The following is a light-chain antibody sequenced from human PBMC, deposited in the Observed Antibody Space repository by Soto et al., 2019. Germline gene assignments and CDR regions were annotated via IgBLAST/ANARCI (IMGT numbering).Light chain of an antibody. Sequence: DIQMTQSPSFMSASVGDRVTVTCRASQAINRWLAWYQQKPGKAPKLLIYTTSTLASGVPSRFSVSVSGTDFTLTISSLQPEDFATYYCQQANTFPITVGQGTRLEIK. CDR1: QAINRW. CDR2: TTS. CDR3: QQANTFPIT. J-gene: IGKJ5*01. V-gene: IGKV1-12*01.